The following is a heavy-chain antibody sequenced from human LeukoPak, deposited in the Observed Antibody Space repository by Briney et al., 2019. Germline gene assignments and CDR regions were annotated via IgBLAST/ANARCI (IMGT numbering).Heavy chain of an antibody. CDR1: GFTFRSYA. CDR3: ARDLESSFDY. CDR2: ISGDGGTA. J-gene: IGHJ4*02. V-gene: IGHV3-23*01. D-gene: IGHD3-3*01. Sequence: GGSLRLSCAASGFTFRSYAMTWVRLAPGQGLEWVSGISGDGGTANYANSVKGRFTVSRDNSKNMLYLQMNSLRAEDTAVYYCARDLESSFDYWGQGTLVTVSS.